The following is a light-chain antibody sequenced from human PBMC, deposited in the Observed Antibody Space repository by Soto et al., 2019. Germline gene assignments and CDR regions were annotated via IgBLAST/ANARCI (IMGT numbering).Light chain of an antibody. V-gene: IGKV3-20*01. CDR2: GAS. J-gene: IGKJ1*01. Sequence: EIVLTQSPGTLSLSPGERVTLSCRASQSVRSTHLAWYQQTVGQAPRLLIYGASSRATGIPDRFSGSGSGTDFTLTINRLEPADFAMYYCQQYGTSPSTFGQGTKVEI. CDR3: QQYGTSPST. CDR1: QSVRSTH.